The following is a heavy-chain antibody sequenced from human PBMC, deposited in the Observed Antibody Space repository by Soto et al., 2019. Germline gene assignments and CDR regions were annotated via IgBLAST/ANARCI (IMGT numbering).Heavy chain of an antibody. J-gene: IGHJ6*02. D-gene: IGHD3-3*01. CDR3: ARGTERFLEWLPPRYGMDV. V-gene: IGHV3-21*01. CDR2: ISSSSSYI. Sequence: EVQLVESGGGLVKPGGSLRLSCAASGFTFSSYSMNWVRQAPGKGLEWVSSISSSSSYIYYADSVKGRFTISRDNAKNSLYLQMNSLRAEDTAVYYCARGTERFLEWLPPRYGMDVWGQGTTGTVSS. CDR1: GFTFSSYS.